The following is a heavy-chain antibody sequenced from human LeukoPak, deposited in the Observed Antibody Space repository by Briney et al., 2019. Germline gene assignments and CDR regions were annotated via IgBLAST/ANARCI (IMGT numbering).Heavy chain of an antibody. CDR2: INHSGST. Sequence: PSETLSLTCAVYGGSFSGYYWSWIRQPPGKGLEWIGEINHSGSTNYNPSLKSRVTIPVDTSKNQFSLKLSSVTAADTAVYYCARGWDSSSWYEVFDYWGQGTLVTVSS. CDR1: GGSFSGYY. V-gene: IGHV4-34*01. J-gene: IGHJ4*02. D-gene: IGHD6-13*01. CDR3: ARGWDSSSWYEVFDY.